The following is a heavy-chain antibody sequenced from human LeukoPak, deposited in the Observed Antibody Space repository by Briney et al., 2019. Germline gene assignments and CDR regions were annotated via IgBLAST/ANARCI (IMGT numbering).Heavy chain of an antibody. V-gene: IGHV3-9*01. CDR1: GFTFDDYA. J-gene: IGHJ4*02. D-gene: IGHD3-3*01. Sequence: PGRSLRLSCAASGFTFDDYAMHWVRQAPGKGLEWVSGIGWNSGGIVYADSVKGRFTISRDNAKNSLSLQMNSLRAEDTAVYYCAKDNAFWSGYSAFGYWGQGTLVTVSS. CDR2: IGWNSGGI. CDR3: AKDNAFWSGYSAFGY.